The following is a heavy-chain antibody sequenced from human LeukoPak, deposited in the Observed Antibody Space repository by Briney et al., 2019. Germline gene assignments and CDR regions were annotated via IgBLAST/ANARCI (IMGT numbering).Heavy chain of an antibody. Sequence: GASVKVSCKASGYTFTSYGISWVRQAPGQGLEWMGWISAYNGNTNYAQKLQGRVTMTTDTSTSTAYMELRSLRSDDTAVYYCARDEFSGSYNPIFDYWGQGTLVTVSS. J-gene: IGHJ4*02. CDR3: ARDEFSGSYNPIFDY. V-gene: IGHV1-18*01. CDR2: ISAYNGNT. CDR1: GYTFTSYG. D-gene: IGHD1-26*01.